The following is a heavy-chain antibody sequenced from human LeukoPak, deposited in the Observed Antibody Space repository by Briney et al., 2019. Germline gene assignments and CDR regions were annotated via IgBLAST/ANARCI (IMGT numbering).Heavy chain of an antibody. CDR3: ARDGRRMVPFDY. J-gene: IGHJ4*02. D-gene: IGHD2-8*01. Sequence: SVKVSCKASGGTFTSYAISWVRQAPGQGLEWMGRIIPILGIANYTQKFQGRVTITADKSTSTAYMELSSLRSEDTAVYYCARDGRRMVPFDYWGQGTLVTVSS. CDR1: GGTFTSYA. V-gene: IGHV1-69*04. CDR2: IIPILGIA.